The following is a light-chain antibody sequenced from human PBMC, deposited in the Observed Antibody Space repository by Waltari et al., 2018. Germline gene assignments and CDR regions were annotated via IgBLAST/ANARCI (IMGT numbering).Light chain of an antibody. V-gene: IGKV1-8*01. Sequence: AIRMTQSPSSFSASTGDRVTITCRADQGISSYLAWYQQKPGKAPKLLIYAASTLQSGVPSRFSGSGSGTDFTLTISCLQSEDFATYYCQQYYSYPSFTFGPGTKVDIK. CDR1: QGISSY. CDR2: AAS. CDR3: QQYYSYPSFT. J-gene: IGKJ3*01.